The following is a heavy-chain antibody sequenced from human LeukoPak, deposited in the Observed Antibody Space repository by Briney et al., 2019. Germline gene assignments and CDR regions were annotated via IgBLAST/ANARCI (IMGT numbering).Heavy chain of an antibody. V-gene: IGHV4-59*01. CDR1: GGSISSYY. J-gene: IGHJ3*02. Sequence: PSETLSLTCTVSGGSISSYYWSWIRQPPGKGLEWIGYIYYSGSTNYNPSLKSRVTISVDTSKNQFSLKLSSVTAADTAVYYCARVPSGTRFDIWGQGTMVTVSS. CDR2: IYYSGST. D-gene: IGHD1-7*01. CDR3: ARVPSGTRFDI.